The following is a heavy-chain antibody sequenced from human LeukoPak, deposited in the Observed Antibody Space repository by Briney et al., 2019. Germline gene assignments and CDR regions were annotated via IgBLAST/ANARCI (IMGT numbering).Heavy chain of an antibody. J-gene: IGHJ4*02. CDR1: GYSVSSGYY. V-gene: IGHV4-38-2*01. CDR2: IYHSGTT. D-gene: IGHD3/OR15-3a*01. CDR3: ARPRDSYYFDY. Sequence: SEALSLTCAVSGYSVSSGYYWGWIRQPPGRGLEWIGSIYHSGTTYYNPSLKSRVTISVDTSKNQFSLKLSSVTAADTAVYYCARPRDSYYFDYWGQGTPVTVSS.